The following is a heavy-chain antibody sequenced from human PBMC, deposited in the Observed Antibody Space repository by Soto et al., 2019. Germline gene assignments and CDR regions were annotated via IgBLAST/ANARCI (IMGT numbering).Heavy chain of an antibody. CDR1: GFTFSSYA. CDR2: ISGSGGST. V-gene: IGHV3-23*01. CDR3: AKDGGLNMIVVVGYFDY. Sequence: GGSLRLSCAASGFTFSSYAMSWVRQAPGKGLEWVSAISGSGGSTYYADSVKGRFTISRDNSKNTLYLQMNSLRAEDTAVYYCAKDGGLNMIVVVGYFDYWGQGTLVTVSS. J-gene: IGHJ4*02. D-gene: IGHD3-22*01.